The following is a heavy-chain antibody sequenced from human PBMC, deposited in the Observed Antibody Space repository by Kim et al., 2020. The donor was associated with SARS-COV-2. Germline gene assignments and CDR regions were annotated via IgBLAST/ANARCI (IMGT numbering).Heavy chain of an antibody. D-gene: IGHD1-26*01. V-gene: IGHV3-11*01. J-gene: IGHJ3*02. CDR3: SRDWIISATRDTFDI. Sequence: GGSLRLSCVASGFTFSDYSMSWIRQAPGKGLEWISYISKSGKTIYYADSVKGRFTISRDNAENSVYVQMNSLRDEDTVVYYCSRDWIISATRDTFDIWGLGTVVTVSS. CDR2: ISKSGKTI. CDR1: GFTFSDYS.